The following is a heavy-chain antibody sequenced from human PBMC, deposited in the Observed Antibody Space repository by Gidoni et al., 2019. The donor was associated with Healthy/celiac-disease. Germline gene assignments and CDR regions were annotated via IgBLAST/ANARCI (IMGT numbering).Heavy chain of an antibody. V-gene: IGHV3-49*03. CDR2: IRSKAYGGTT. CDR1: GFTFGDYA. CDR3: TRVVSGWQGALVDY. Sequence: EVQLVESGGGLVQPGRSLRLSCTASGFTFGDYAMSWFRQAPGKGLEWVGFIRSKAYGGTTEYAASVKGRFTISRDDSKSIAYLQMNSLKTEDTAVYYCTRVVSGWQGALVDYWGQGTLVTVSS. J-gene: IGHJ4*02. D-gene: IGHD6-19*01.